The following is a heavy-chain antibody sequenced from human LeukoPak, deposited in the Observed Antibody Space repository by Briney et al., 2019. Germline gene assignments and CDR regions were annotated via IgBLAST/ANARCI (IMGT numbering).Heavy chain of an antibody. D-gene: IGHD1-26*01. V-gene: IGHV3-64*01. CDR1: GFTFSSYV. J-gene: IGHJ3*02. CDR3: ARGAIVGATLSAFDI. Sequence: PGGSLRLSCVASGFTFSSYVMHWVRQAPGKGLEYVSAIRGNGGSTYYANSVKGRFTISRDNSKNTLYLQMGSLRAEDMAVYYCARGAIVGATLSAFDIWGQGTMVTVSS. CDR2: IRGNGGST.